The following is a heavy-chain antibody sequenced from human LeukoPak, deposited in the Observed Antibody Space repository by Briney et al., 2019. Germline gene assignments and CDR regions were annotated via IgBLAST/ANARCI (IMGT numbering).Heavy chain of an antibody. V-gene: IGHV1-69*04. CDR3: ARETRRYCSGGSCYPRGGWFGP. CDR1: GGTFSSYA. Sequence: SVKVSCKASGGTFSSYAISWVRQAPGQGLEWMGRIIPILGIANYAQKFQGRVTITADKSTSTAYMELSSLRSEDTAVYYCARETRRYCSGGSCYPRGGWFGPWGQGTLVTVSS. J-gene: IGHJ5*02. D-gene: IGHD2-15*01. CDR2: IIPILGIA.